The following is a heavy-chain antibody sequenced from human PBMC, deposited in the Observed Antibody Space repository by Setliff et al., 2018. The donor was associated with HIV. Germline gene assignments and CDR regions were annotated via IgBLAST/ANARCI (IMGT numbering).Heavy chain of an antibody. CDR2: ISGSGHDI. V-gene: IGHV3-11*01. CDR1: EFTFDKYA. J-gene: IGHJ4*02. D-gene: IGHD2-15*01. CDR3: SRWTGRTGGY. Sequence: GGSLRLSCAASEFTFDKYAMSWVRLAPGKGPEWISYISGSGHDIKYVDSLKGRFTISRDNARNSLYLQMSSLRVEDTAVYYCSRWTGRTGGYWGRGTLVTVSS.